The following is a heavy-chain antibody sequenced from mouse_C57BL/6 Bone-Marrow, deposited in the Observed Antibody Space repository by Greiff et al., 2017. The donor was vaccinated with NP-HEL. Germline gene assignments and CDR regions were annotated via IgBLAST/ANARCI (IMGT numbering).Heavy chain of an antibody. D-gene: IGHD3-2*02. CDR2: IIPGSGGT. CDR3: ARRGSGCVGYFDY. V-gene: IGHV1-54*01. J-gene: IGHJ2*01. CDR1: GYAFTNYL. Sequence: QVQLQQSGAELVRPGTSVTVSCKASGYAFTNYLLEWVKQRPGQGLEWIGVIIPGSGGTNYNEKFKGKATLTADKSSSPAYMQLRSLTSEASAVSCCARRGSGCVGYFDYWGQGTTLTVSS.